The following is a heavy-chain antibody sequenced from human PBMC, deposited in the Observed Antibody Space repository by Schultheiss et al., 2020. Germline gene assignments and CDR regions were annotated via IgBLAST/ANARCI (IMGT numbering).Heavy chain of an antibody. Sequence: AETLSLTCTVSGGSISSGGYYWTWIRQSPGKGLEWIGYVYYSGSTYYNPSLKSRVIISVDTSKNQFSLKLRSVTAADTAVYYCARQTYYYDGLDYWGQGTLVTVSS. J-gene: IGHJ4*02. CDR1: GGSISSGGYY. V-gene: IGHV4-61*08. CDR2: VYYSGST. D-gene: IGHD3-22*01. CDR3: ARQTYYYDGLDY.